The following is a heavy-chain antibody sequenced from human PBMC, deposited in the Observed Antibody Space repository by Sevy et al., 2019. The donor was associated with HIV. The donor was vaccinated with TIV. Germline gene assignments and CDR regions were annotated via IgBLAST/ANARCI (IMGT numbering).Heavy chain of an antibody. CDR1: GYTFTSYY. J-gene: IGHJ3*02. CDR3: ARGPRVTIFGVVGGAFDI. V-gene: IGHV1-46*01. CDR2: INPSGGST. D-gene: IGHD3-3*01. Sequence: ASVKVSCKASGYTFTSYYMHWVRQAPGQGLEWMGIINPSGGSTSYAQKFQGRVTMTRDTSTSTVYMELSSLRSEDTAGYYGARGPRVTIFGVVGGAFDIWGQGTMVTVSS.